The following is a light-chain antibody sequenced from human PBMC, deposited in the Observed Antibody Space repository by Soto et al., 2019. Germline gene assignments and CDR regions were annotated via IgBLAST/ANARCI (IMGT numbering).Light chain of an antibody. CDR2: DVS. J-gene: IGLJ2*01. V-gene: IGLV2-14*01. Sequence: QSALTQPASVSGSPGQSITISCTGTSSDVGGYNYVSWYQQHPGKAPKLMIYDVSNRPSGVSNRFSGSKSGNTASLTISGLQAEDEADYYCSSYTSSSTLVVFRGGNKVPVL. CDR3: SSYTSSSTLVV. CDR1: SSDVGGYNY.